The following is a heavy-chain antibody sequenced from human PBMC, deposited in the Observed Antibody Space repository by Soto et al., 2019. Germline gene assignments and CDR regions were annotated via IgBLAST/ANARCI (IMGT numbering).Heavy chain of an antibody. CDR2: IYYSGST. J-gene: IGHJ4*02. V-gene: IGHV4-31*03. CDR1: GGSISSGGYY. Sequence: SETLSLTCTVSGGSISSGGYYWSWIRQHPGKGLEWIGYIYYSGSTYYNPSLKSRVTISVDTSKNQFSLKLSSVTAADTAVYYCARGSPVYDYIWGSYRSGQFDYWGQGTLVTISS. D-gene: IGHD3-16*02. CDR3: ARGSPVYDYIWGSYRSGQFDY.